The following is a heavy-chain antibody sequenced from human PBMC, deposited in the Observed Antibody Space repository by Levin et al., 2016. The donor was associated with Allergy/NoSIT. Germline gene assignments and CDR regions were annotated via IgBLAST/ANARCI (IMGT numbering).Heavy chain of an antibody. Sequence: ETLSLTCTVSGGSISSYYWSWIRQPPGKGLEWIGYIYYSGSTNYNPSLKSRVTISVDTSKNQFSLKLSSVTAADTAVYYCARLIEPEWLVGYWGQGTLVTVSS. CDR2: IYYSGST. V-gene: IGHV4-59*08. D-gene: IGHD6-19*01. J-gene: IGHJ4*02. CDR1: GGSISSYY. CDR3: ARLIEPEWLVGY.